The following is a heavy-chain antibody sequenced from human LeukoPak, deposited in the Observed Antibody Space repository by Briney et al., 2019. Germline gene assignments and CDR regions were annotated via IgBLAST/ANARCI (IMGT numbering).Heavy chain of an antibody. CDR3: AGGDIVVVPAAIPYYYYGMDV. Sequence: SVKVSCKASGGTFSSYAISWVRQALGQGLEWMGGIIPIFGTANYAQKFQGRVTITADKSTSTAYMELSSLRSEDTAVYYCAGGDIVVVPAAIPYYYYGMDVWGKGTTVTVSS. CDR2: IIPIFGTA. J-gene: IGHJ6*04. V-gene: IGHV1-69*06. CDR1: GGTFSSYA. D-gene: IGHD2-2*01.